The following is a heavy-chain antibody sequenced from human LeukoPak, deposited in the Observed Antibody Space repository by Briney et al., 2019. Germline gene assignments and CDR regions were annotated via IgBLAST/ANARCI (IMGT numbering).Heavy chain of an antibody. Sequence: SETLSLTCAVSGGSLSGFFWSWIRQPPGKGLEWIGEVNHSGASNYKPSLKSRVTISVDTSRTQLSLMLTSVTAADTALYYCARGGRNKYTSGDFAYWGQGILVPVSS. CDR1: GGSLSGFF. J-gene: IGHJ4*02. CDR3: ARGGRNKYTSGDFAY. CDR2: VNHSGAS. D-gene: IGHD3-3*01. V-gene: IGHV4-34*01.